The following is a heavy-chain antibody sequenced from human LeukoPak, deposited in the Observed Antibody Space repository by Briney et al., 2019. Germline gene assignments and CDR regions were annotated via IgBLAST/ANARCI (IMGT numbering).Heavy chain of an antibody. D-gene: IGHD2-21*01. J-gene: IGHJ4*02. CDR3: ARDYSGLDY. V-gene: IGHV4-38-2*02. CDR1: GYSISSGYY. Sequence: SETLSLTCTVSGYSISSGYYWGWIRQPPGKGLEWIGSIYHSGSTYYNPSLKSRVTVSVDTSKNQFSLKLSSVTAADTAVYYCARDYSGLDYWGQGTLVTASS. CDR2: IYHSGST.